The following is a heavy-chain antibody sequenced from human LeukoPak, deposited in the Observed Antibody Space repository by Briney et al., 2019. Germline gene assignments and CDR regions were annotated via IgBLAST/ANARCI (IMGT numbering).Heavy chain of an antibody. V-gene: IGHV1-69*05. CDR2: IIPIFGTA. J-gene: IGHJ3*02. CDR1: GGTFSSYA. CDR3: ARERSSTSHDHDAFDI. Sequence: GASVKVSCKASGGTFSSYAISWVRQAPGQGLEWMGGIIPIFGTANYAQKFQGRVTITTDESTSTAYMELSSLRSEDTAVYYCARERSSTSHDHDAFDIWGQGTMVTVSS. D-gene: IGHD2-2*01.